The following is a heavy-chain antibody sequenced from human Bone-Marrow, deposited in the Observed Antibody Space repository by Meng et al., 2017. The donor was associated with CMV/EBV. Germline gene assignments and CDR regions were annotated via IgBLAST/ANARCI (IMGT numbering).Heavy chain of an antibody. D-gene: IGHD2-2*02. CDR3: ARVYCSTTSCYSLDP. Sequence: ASVKVSCKASGYTFTSYGISWVRQAPGQGLEWMGWINPNSGGTNYAQKFQGRVTMTRDTSISTAYMELSRLRSDDTAVFYCARVYCSTTSCYSLDPWGQGTLVTVSS. CDR1: GYTFTSYG. CDR2: INPNSGGT. J-gene: IGHJ5*02. V-gene: IGHV1-2*02.